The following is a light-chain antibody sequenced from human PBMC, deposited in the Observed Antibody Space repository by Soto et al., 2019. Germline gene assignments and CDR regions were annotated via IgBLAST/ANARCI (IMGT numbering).Light chain of an antibody. CDR3: SSYTTSNTRQIV. CDR1: SSDVGGYNY. CDR2: DVS. V-gene: IGLV2-14*03. Sequence: QSVLTQPASVSGSPGQSITISCTGTSSDVGGYNYVSWYQHHPGKAPKLIIYDVSNRPSGVSNRFSGSKSGNTAYLTITGLQPEDEADYYCSSYTTSNTRQIVFGTGTKATVL. J-gene: IGLJ1*01.